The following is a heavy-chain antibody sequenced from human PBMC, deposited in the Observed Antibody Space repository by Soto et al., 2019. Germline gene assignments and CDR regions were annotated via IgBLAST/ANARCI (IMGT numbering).Heavy chain of an antibody. CDR3: ARAVTWGLDV. V-gene: IGHV3-48*02. Sequence: EVQLVESGGGLVQPGGSLRLSCAASGFTFSLYSMSWVRQAPGKGLEWVSYISRSSTGIHYADSVKGRFTISRDDVTNSRRLQMNGLRDGDTAVYYCARAVTWGLDVWGQGSTVSISS. J-gene: IGHJ6*01. CDR2: ISRSSTGI. D-gene: IGHD3-10*01. CDR1: GFTFSLYS.